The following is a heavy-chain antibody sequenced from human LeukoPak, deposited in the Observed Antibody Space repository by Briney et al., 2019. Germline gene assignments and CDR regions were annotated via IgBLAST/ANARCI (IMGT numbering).Heavy chain of an antibody. V-gene: IGHV3-7*01. Sequence: GGSLRLSCAASGFTFSQHYMSWVRQAPGKGLEWVANLNPDGSERKYVDSVKGRFPISRDNAKNSVYLQMSSLRAEDTAVFYCARDSGSCRGCAFDVWGHGTMVTVSS. J-gene: IGHJ3*01. CDR2: LNPDGSER. CDR3: ARDSGSCRGCAFDV. CDR1: GFTFSQHY. D-gene: IGHD6-13*01.